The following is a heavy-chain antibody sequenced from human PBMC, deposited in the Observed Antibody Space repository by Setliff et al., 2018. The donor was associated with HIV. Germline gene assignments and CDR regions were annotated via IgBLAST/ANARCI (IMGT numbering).Heavy chain of an antibody. D-gene: IGHD2-8*02. Sequence: SGPTLVNPTQTLTLTCTFSGFSLSPRGMSVSWIRQPPGKALEWLARIDWDDAKYYSTSLKTRLTISKDTSKNQVVLTVTNMDPVDTATYYCVHRVVWGGLDVWGQGTTVTVSS. CDR2: IDWDDAK. V-gene: IGHV2-70*12. CDR1: GFSLSPRGMS. J-gene: IGHJ6*02. CDR3: VHRVVWGGLDV.